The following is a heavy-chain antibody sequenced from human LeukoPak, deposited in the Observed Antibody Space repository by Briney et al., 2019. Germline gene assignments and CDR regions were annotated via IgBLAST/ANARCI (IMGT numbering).Heavy chain of an antibody. CDR1: GFTFSSYG. D-gene: IGHD6-6*01. Sequence: PGGSLRLSCAASGFTFSSYGMSWVRQAPGKGLEWVSFISSTASDIYYADSVRGRFTISRDNAKNSLYLQMNSLRADDTAIYYCTSKLGSSSSGYWGQGTLVTVSS. CDR2: ISSTASDI. J-gene: IGHJ4*02. CDR3: TSKLGSSSSGY. V-gene: IGHV3-21*01.